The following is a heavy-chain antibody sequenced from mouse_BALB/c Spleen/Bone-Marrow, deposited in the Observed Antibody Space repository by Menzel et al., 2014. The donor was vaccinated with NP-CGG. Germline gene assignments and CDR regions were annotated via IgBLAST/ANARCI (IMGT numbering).Heavy chain of an antibody. V-gene: IGHV2-6-7*01. CDR2: IWGDGST. Sequence: GPGGGSGTGPVAASQSLSITCPVSGVSLNRHGLKWGCQPPGKGLEGVGMIWGDGSTDYNSALKSRLSISKDNSKSQVFLKMNSLQTDDTARYYCARDSYAMDYWGQGTSVTVSS. CDR3: ARDSYAMDY. J-gene: IGHJ4*01. CDR1: GVSLNRHG.